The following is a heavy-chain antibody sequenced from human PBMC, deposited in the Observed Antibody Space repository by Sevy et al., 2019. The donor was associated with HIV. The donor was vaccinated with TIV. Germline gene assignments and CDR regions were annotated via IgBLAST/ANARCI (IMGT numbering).Heavy chain of an antibody. Sequence: GGSLRLSCAASGITFSGYAMNWVRQAPGKGLDWVSTIYGSAGVTYYADSVKGRFTISRDNSKNTLFLQMNNLRAEDTAVYYCAGGRFDSTGSFDAFDIWGRGTLVIVSS. D-gene: IGHD3-22*01. CDR3: AGGRFDSTGSFDAFDI. CDR1: GITFSGYA. CDR2: IYGSAGVT. J-gene: IGHJ3*02. V-gene: IGHV3-23*01.